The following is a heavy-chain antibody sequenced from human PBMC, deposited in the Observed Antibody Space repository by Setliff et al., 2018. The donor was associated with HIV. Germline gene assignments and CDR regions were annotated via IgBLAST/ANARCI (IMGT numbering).Heavy chain of an antibody. D-gene: IGHD4-4*01. Sequence: PSETLSLTCTVSGGSISSSSYYWGWIRQPPGKGLQWIGSIYFTGDSYYDPSLKSRLMISVDTSKNQFSLNMTSVTAADTAVYFCARVIYTYYYMDVWGKGTTVTVSS. V-gene: IGHV4-39*07. CDR3: ARVIYTYYYMDV. CDR1: GGSISSSSYY. CDR2: IYFTGDS. J-gene: IGHJ6*03.